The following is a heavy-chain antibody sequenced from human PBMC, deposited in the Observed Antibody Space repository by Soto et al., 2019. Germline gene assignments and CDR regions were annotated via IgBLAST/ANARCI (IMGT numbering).Heavy chain of an antibody. Sequence: GGSLRLSCAASGFTFSSYSMNWVRQAPGKGLEWVSYISSSSSTIYYADSVKGRFTISRDNAKNSLYLQMNSLRAEDTAVYYCARGGYCSGGSCFSEDNWFDPWGQGTLVTVSS. V-gene: IGHV3-48*01. CDR2: ISSSSSTI. CDR1: GFTFSSYS. D-gene: IGHD2-15*01. CDR3: ARGGYCSGGSCFSEDNWFDP. J-gene: IGHJ5*02.